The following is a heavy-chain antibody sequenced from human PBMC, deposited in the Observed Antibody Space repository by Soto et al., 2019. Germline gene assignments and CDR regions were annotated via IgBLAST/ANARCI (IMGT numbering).Heavy chain of an antibody. CDR2: ISSSSSYI. V-gene: IGHV3-21*01. CDR1: GFTFSSYS. CDR3: ARDRAHIAVAKYYFDY. D-gene: IGHD6-19*01. J-gene: IGHJ4*01. Sequence: GGSLRLSCAASGFTFSSYSMNRVRQAPGKGLEWVSSISSSSSYIYYADSVKGRFTISRDNAKNSLYLQMNSLRAEDTAVYYCARDRAHIAVAKYYFDYWGHGTLVTSSS.